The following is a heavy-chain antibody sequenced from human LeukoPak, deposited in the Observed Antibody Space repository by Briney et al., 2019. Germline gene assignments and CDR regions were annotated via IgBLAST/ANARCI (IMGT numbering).Heavy chain of an antibody. CDR1: GGAFSSYA. D-gene: IGHD1-1*01. V-gene: IGHV1-69*05. CDR3: ARDSTGTAWQLDY. CDR2: LIPMFRTP. Sequence: GASVKVSCKAAGGAFSSYAFSWVRQAPGQGLEWMGGLIPMFRTPNYAQKFLGRVTITTDESTSTVYMELTSLGADDTAVYYCARDSTGTAWQLDYWGQGTLVTVSS. J-gene: IGHJ4*02.